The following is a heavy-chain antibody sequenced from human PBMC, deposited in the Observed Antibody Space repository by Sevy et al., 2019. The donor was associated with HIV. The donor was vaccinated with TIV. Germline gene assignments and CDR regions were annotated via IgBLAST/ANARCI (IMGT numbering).Heavy chain of an antibody. CDR2: ISGSGYST. D-gene: IGHD3-22*01. V-gene: IGHV3-23*01. J-gene: IGHJ4*02. Sequence: GGSLRLSCAASGFTFSSYAMTWVRQAPGKGLEWVSGISGSGYSTYYADSVKGRFTISRDNSKNTLYLQMNSLRAEDTAVYDCAKEGGGYNYDSSGLFDYWGQGTLVTVSS. CDR1: GFTFSSYA. CDR3: AKEGGGYNYDSSGLFDY.